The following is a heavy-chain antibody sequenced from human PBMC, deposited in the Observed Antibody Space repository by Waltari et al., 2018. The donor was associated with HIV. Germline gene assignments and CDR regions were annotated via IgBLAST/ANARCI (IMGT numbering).Heavy chain of an antibody. V-gene: IGHV4-39*01. CDR1: GGSISSSSYY. D-gene: IGHD6-13*01. Sequence: QLQLQESGPGLVKPSETLSLTCTVSGGSISSSSYYWGWIRQPPGKGLEWIGSIYYSGSTYYNPSLKSRVTISVDTSKNQFSLKLSSVTAADTAVYYCARHPPLPTIAAANYGMDVWGQGTTVTVSS. J-gene: IGHJ6*02. CDR2: IYYSGST. CDR3: ARHPPLPTIAAANYGMDV.